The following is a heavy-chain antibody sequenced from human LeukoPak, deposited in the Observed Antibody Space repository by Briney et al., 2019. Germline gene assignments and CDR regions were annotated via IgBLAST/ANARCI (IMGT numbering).Heavy chain of an antibody. V-gene: IGHV3-33*08. CDR2: IWYDGSHK. Sequence: GGSLRLSCAASGFTFSNAWMSWVRQAPGKGLEWVTVIWYDGSHKDYADSVKGRFTISRDNSKNTLYLQMNDLRAEDTAVYFCVRGWGSNVYASAFDVWGQGTMVTVSS. CDR3: VRGWGSNVYASAFDV. CDR1: GFTFSNAW. D-gene: IGHD3-16*01. J-gene: IGHJ3*01.